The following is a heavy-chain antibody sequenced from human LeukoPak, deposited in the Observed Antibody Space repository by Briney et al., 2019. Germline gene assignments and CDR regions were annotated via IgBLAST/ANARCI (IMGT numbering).Heavy chain of an antibody. D-gene: IGHD5-18*01. Sequence: GSVKVSCKASGYTFTSYYMHWVRQAPGQGLEWMGIINPSGGSTSYAQKFQGRVTMTRDTSTSTVYMELSSLRSEDTAVYYCARVRSQLGYFDYWGQGTLVTVSS. CDR2: INPSGGST. CDR3: ARVRSQLGYFDY. V-gene: IGHV1-46*01. CDR1: GYTFTSYY. J-gene: IGHJ4*02.